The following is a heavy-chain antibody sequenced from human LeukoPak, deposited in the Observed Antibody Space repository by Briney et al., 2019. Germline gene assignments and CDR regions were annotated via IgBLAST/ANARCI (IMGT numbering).Heavy chain of an antibody. CDR3: ARAPGYCSGGRCYSDGMDV. D-gene: IGHD2-15*01. V-gene: IGHV3-23*01. CDR1: GFTFSSYA. J-gene: IGHJ6*02. CDR2: ISGSGGST. Sequence: GGSLRLSCAASGFTFSSYAMSWVRQAPGKGLEWVSAISGSGGSTYYADSVKGRFTISRDNSKNTLYLQMNSLRVEDTAVYYCARAPGYCSGGRCYSDGMDVWGQGTTVTVSS.